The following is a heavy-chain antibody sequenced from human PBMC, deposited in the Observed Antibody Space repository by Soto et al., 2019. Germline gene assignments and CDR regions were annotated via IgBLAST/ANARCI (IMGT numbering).Heavy chain of an antibody. CDR2: MWCDGSYS. CDR3: AREADAFDF. CDR1: GFTFRKHV. V-gene: IGHV3-33*01. J-gene: IGHJ3*01. Sequence: QVLLLESGGGVVQPGTSLRLSCAASGFTFRKHVMHWVRQSPGKGLEWLAAMWCDGSYSYQADSVRGRFTFSRDNSKNTVYVQMNDLRPEDTAVYYCAREADAFDFWGQGTMVIVSS.